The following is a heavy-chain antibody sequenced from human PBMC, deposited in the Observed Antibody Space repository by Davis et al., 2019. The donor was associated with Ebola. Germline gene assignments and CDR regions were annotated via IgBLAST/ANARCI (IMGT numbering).Heavy chain of an antibody. CDR1: SGSLSSYY. CDR3: AVYTVVVTDIRAEYFQH. J-gene: IGHJ1*01. CDR2: VYYSGTT. Sequence: SETLSLTCTVSSGSLSSYYWSWIRQPPGKGLEWIGYVYYSGTTNYNPSLKSRVTMSLDTSKNQFSLRLSSVTAADTAVYYCAVYTVVVTDIRAEYFQHWGQGTLATVSS. D-gene: IGHD2-21*02. V-gene: IGHV4-59*01.